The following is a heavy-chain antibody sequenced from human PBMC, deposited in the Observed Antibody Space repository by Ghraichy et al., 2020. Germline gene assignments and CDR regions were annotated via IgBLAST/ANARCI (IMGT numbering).Heavy chain of an antibody. CDR1: GFTFSSYA. V-gene: IGHV3-23*01. J-gene: IGHJ3*02. D-gene: IGHD1-26*01. CDR3: AKARGSYYRNDAFDI. CDR2: ISGSGGST. Sequence: GESLNISCAASGFTFSSYAMSWVRQAPGKGLEWVSAISGSGGSTYYADSVKGRFTISRDNSKNTLYLQMNSLRAEDTAVYYCAKARGSYYRNDAFDIWGQGTMVTVSS.